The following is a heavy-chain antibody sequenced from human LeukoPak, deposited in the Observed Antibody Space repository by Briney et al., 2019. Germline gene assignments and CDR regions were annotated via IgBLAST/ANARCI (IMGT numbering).Heavy chain of an antibody. J-gene: IGHJ3*02. CDR1: GGSISSTSYY. V-gene: IGHV4-39*01. Sequence: SETLSLTCTVSGGSISSTSYYWGWIRQPPGKGLEWIGSIYYSGSTYYNPSLKSRVTISVDTSKNQFSLKLSSVTAADTAVYYCAGRITMIAGAFDIWGQGTMVTVSS. CDR3: AGRITMIAGAFDI. CDR2: IYYSGST. D-gene: IGHD3-22*01.